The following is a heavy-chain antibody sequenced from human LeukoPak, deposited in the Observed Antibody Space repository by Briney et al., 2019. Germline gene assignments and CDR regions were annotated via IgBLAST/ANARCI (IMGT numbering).Heavy chain of an antibody. CDR1: GYTFTGYY. J-gene: IGHJ6*04. CDR2: INPNSGGA. V-gene: IGHV1-2*06. Sequence: ASVKVSCKASGYTFTGYYMHWVRQAPGQGLEWMGRINPNSGGANYAQKFQGRVTMTRATSISTAYMELSRLRSDDTAVYYCARDFCGGDCYSRSTYMDVWGKGTTVTFSS. D-gene: IGHD2-21*02. CDR3: ARDFCGGDCYSRSTYMDV.